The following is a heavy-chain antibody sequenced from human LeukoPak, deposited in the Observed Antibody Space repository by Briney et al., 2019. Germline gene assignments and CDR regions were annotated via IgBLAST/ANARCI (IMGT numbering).Heavy chain of an antibody. CDR1: GFTFTTYW. D-gene: IGHD3-10*01. V-gene: IGHV3-7*01. CDR2: IQQDGNEK. Sequence: PGESLRLSCAASGFTFTTYWMSWVRQAPGKGLEWVANIQQDGNEKYDVDCVKGRFTISRDNAKNSLYLQRNSLRAEDTAVYYCARDLGTMVRGDLDYWGQGNVVTVSA. J-gene: IGHJ4*02. CDR3: ARDLGTMVRGDLDY.